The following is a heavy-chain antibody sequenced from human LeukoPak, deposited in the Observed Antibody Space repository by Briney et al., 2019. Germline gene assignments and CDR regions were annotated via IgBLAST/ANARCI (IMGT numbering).Heavy chain of an antibody. CDR2: ISGSGGST. Sequence: GGSLRLSCAASGLTFSSYAMSWVRQAPGKGLEWVSAISGSGGSTYYADSVKGRFTISRDNSKNTLYLQMNSLRAEDTAVYYCAKSGSGYYYDSSGLDYWGQGTLVTVSS. J-gene: IGHJ4*02. V-gene: IGHV3-23*01. CDR3: AKSGSGYYYDSSGLDY. D-gene: IGHD3-22*01. CDR1: GLTFSSYA.